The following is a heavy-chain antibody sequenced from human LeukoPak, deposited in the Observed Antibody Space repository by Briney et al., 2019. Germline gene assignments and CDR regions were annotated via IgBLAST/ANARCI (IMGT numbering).Heavy chain of an antibody. CDR1: GYTFTSYD. J-gene: IGHJ4*02. Sequence: ASVKVSCKASGYTFTSYDINWVRQATGQGLEWMGWMNPNSGNTGYAQKFQGRVTITRNTSISTAYMELSSLRSEDTAVYYCARGRGYCSSTSCHEADYWGQGTLVTVSS. D-gene: IGHD2-2*01. V-gene: IGHV1-8*03. CDR3: ARGRGYCSSTSCHEADY. CDR2: MNPNSGNT.